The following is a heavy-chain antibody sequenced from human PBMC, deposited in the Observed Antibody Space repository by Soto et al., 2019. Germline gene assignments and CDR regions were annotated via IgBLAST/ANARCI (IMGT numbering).Heavy chain of an antibody. Sequence: QVQLQESGPGLVKPSETLSLTCIVSGGSVSSGPYYWSWIRQPPGKGLECIGYIYSSGSAKYIPSLWSRLTISVDTSKNQFSLKLTSVTAADTAVYYCARVIAVGGTRWFDSWGQGTLVTVSS. CDR3: ARVIAVGGTRWFDS. J-gene: IGHJ5*01. D-gene: IGHD6-19*01. V-gene: IGHV4-61*01. CDR2: IYSSGSA. CDR1: GGSVSSGPYY.